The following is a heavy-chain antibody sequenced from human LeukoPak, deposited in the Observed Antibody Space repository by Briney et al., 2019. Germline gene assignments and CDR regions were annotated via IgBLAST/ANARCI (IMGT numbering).Heavy chain of an antibody. V-gene: IGHV4-59*01. CDR3: ARQDFQFLFGAFDI. CDR2: IYYSGST. J-gene: IGHJ3*02. CDR1: GGSISSYY. D-gene: IGHD3-3*01. Sequence: PSETLSLTCTVSGGSISSYYWSWIRQPPGKGLEWIGYIYYSGSTNYNPSLKSRVTISVDTSKNQFSLKLSSVTAADTALYYCARQDFQFLFGAFDIWGQGTMVTVSS.